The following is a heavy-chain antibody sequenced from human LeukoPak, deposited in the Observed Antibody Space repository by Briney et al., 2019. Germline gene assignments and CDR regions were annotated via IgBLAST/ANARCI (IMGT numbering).Heavy chain of an antibody. CDR3: AKTQGYYDY. V-gene: IGHV3-23*01. CDR1: GFTFGSYA. J-gene: IGHJ4*02. CDR2: VGVDGTR. Sequence: PGGSLRLSCAASGFTFGSYAMSWVRQAPGKGLECVSGVGVDGTRYYVDSVKGRFTVSRDTAKNTLYLQMSSLRAEDTAIYYCAKTQGYYDYWGQGTLVTVSS. D-gene: IGHD3-22*01.